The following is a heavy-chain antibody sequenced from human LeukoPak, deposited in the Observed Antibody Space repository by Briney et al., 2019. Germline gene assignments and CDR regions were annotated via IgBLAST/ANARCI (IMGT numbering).Heavy chain of an antibody. CDR1: GFMFSGFW. J-gene: IGHJ5*02. Sequence: PGGSLRFSCAASGFMFSGFWMSWVRQAPGKGLEWVANINQDGSEKYHVDSVRGRFTISRDNAKNSLYLQMNSLRVEDTAVYYCARDTREFDPWGQGTLVTVSS. CDR2: INQDGSEK. CDR3: ARDTREFDP. V-gene: IGHV3-7*01. D-gene: IGHD2-15*01.